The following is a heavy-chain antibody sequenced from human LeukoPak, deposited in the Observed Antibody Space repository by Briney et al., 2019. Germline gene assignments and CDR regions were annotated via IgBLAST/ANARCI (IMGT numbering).Heavy chain of an antibody. Sequence: ASVKVSCKASGYTFTMYDINWVRQATGQGLEWMGWMNPNSGNTDYAQKFQGRVTITGNPSISTAYMKLSSLKSEDTAVYYCARAGAYSSSWYPLGAFDIWGQGTMVTVSS. CDR3: ARAGAYSSSWYPLGAFDI. V-gene: IGHV1-8*03. CDR1: GYTFTMYD. J-gene: IGHJ3*02. CDR2: MNPNSGNT. D-gene: IGHD6-13*01.